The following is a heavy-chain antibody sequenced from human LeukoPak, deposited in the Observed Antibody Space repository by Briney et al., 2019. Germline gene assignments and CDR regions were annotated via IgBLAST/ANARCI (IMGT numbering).Heavy chain of an antibody. J-gene: IGHJ6*03. CDR3: ARSSEGRYYYDSSGFSYYYYYMDV. CDR2: IYYSGST. Sequence: SETLSLTCTVSDGSMTNYYWSWTRQPPGKGLEWIGYIYYSGSTYYNPSLRSRVTISVDTSKNQFSLKLSSVTAADTAVYYCARSSEGRYYYDSSGFSYYYYYMDVWGKGTTVTISS. V-gene: IGHV4-59*01. CDR1: DGSMTNYY. D-gene: IGHD3-22*01.